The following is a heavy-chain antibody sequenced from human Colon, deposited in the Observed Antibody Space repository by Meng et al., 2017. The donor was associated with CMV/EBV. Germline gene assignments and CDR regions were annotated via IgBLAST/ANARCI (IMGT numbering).Heavy chain of an antibody. Sequence: GSVSSGSYYWSWIRQPPGKGLEWIGYIYYSGSTNYDPSLKSRITISVDTSKNQFSLKLSSVTTADTAVYYCAGLGYCSSTSCYYDDYWGQGTLVTVSS. CDR1: GSVSSGSYY. D-gene: IGHD2-2*01. CDR2: IYYSGST. J-gene: IGHJ4*02. CDR3: AGLGYCSSTSCYYDDY. V-gene: IGHV4-61*01.